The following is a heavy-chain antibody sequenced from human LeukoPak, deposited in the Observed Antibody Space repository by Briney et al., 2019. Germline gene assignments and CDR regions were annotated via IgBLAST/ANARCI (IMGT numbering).Heavy chain of an antibody. D-gene: IGHD1-26*01. CDR1: GGTFSSYA. J-gene: IGHJ5*02. CDR2: IIPIFGTA. V-gene: IGHV1-69*13. CDR3: ASSRGANWFDP. Sequence: GASVTVSCMASGGTFSSYAISWVRQAPGQGLEWMGGIIPIFGTANYAQTFQGRVTITADESTSTAYMELSSLRSEDTAVYYCASSRGANWFDPWGQGTLVTVSS.